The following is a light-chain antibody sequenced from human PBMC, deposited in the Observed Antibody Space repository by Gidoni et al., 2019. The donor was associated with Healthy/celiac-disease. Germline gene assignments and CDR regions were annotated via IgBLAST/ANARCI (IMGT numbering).Light chain of an antibody. CDR3: QQYNNWPPRGT. V-gene: IGKV3-15*01. J-gene: IGKJ1*01. Sequence: EIVMTQSPATLSVSPGERATLSCRASQSVSSNLAWYQQKPGQAPRLLIDGASTRATGIPARFSGSGSGTEFTLTISSLQSEDFAVYYCQQYNNWPPRGTFGQGTKVEIK. CDR1: QSVSSN. CDR2: GAS.